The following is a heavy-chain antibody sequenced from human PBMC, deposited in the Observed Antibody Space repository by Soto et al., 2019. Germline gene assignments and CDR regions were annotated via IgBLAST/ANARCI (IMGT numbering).Heavy chain of an antibody. CDR2: IRSKANSYAT. CDR1: GFTFSGSA. Sequence: EVQLVESGGGLVQPGGSLKLSCAASGFTFSGSAMHWVRQASGKGLEWVGRIRSKANSYATAYAASVKGRFTISRDDSKNTAYLQMNSLKTEDTAVYYCTSSRLVTTVTPPVYGMDVWGQGTTVTVSS. J-gene: IGHJ6*02. D-gene: IGHD4-17*01. CDR3: TSSRLVTTVTPPVYGMDV. V-gene: IGHV3-73*02.